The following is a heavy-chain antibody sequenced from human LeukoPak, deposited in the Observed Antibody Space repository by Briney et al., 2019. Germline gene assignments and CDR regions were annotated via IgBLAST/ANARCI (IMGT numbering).Heavy chain of an antibody. Sequence: ASVKVSCKASGYTFTDYYMHRVRQAPGQGLEWMGWIHPHSGGTNYAQKFQGRVTMTWDTSISTAYLELSRLISDDTAVYYCARPYCSGGSCHDYFDYWGQGTLVTVSS. CDR3: ARPYCSGGSCHDYFDY. CDR1: GYTFTDYY. D-gene: IGHD2-15*01. CDR2: IHPHSGGT. V-gene: IGHV1-2*02. J-gene: IGHJ4*02.